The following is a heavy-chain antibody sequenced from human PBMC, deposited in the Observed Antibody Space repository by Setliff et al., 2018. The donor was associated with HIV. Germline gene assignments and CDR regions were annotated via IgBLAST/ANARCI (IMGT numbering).Heavy chain of an antibody. D-gene: IGHD1-26*01. CDR3: AREGTYSGTYWVRRVASFDI. Sequence: PSETLSLTCAVSGYPIIEAYYWRWIRQPPGKGLEWIGDVSHTGSTNYNPSLKSRITISADTPKNQFSLKLSSVTAADTAVYYCAREGTYSGTYWVRRVASFDIWGQGTMVTVSS. CDR2: VSHTGST. J-gene: IGHJ3*02. CDR1: GYPIIEAYY. V-gene: IGHV4-34*01.